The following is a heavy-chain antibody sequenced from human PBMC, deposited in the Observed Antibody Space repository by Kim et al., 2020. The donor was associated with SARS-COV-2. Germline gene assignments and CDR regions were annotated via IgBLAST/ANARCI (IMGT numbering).Heavy chain of an antibody. V-gene: IGHV3-66*01. D-gene: IGHD4-17*01. CDR3: ARWAYGDNLNFGY. Sequence: DADSVTGRFTISRDNSKNTVYLQMNSLRAEDTAVYYCARWAYGDNLNFGYWGQGTVVTVSS. J-gene: IGHJ4*02.